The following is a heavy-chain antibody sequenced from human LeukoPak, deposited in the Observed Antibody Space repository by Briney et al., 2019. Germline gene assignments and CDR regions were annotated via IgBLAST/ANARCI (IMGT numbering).Heavy chain of an antibody. CDR2: ISYDGSNK. CDR1: GFTFSSYG. CDR3: AKDLGSSNDY. D-gene: IGHD6-13*01. J-gene: IGHJ4*02. V-gene: IGHV3-30*18. Sequence: GGSLRLSCAASGFTFSSYGMHWVRQAPGKGLEWVAVISYDGSNKYYADSVKGRFTISRDNSKNTLYLQMNSLRAEDTAVYYSAKDLGSSNDYWGQGTLVTVSS.